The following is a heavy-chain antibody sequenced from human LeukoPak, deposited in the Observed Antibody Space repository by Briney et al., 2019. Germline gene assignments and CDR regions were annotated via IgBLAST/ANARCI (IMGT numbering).Heavy chain of an antibody. CDR2: ISERGGST. Sequence: GGSLRLSCVVSGVSLSNYAMTWVRQAPGKGLEWVSYISERGGSTTYADSVKGRFTISRDTSLNTLYLQMNNLRAEDTAVYFCAKRGVVIRGILVIGYHQEAYHYDFWGQGVLVTVSS. D-gene: IGHD3-10*01. CDR3: AKRGVVIRGILVIGYHQEAYHYDF. V-gene: IGHV3-23*01. CDR1: GVSLSNYA. J-gene: IGHJ4*02.